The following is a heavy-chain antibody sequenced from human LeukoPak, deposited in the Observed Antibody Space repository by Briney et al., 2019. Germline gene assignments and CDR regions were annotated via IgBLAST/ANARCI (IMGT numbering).Heavy chain of an antibody. Sequence: GGSLRLSCGASGFTFSNYGMLWVRQAPGKGLEWVAFIRYDGNNKLYADSMKGRFTISRDNSKNTLYLHINSLRAEDTAVYYCARDQYYDISGLFDYWGQGTLVTVSS. CDR1: GFTFSNYG. D-gene: IGHD3-22*01. CDR3: ARDQYYDISGLFDY. CDR2: IRYDGNNK. V-gene: IGHV3-30*02. J-gene: IGHJ4*02.